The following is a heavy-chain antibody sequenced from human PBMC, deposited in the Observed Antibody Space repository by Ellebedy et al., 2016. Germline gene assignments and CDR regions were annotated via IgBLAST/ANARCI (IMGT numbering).Heavy chain of an antibody. Sequence: SLKISXAASGFTFDDYAMHWVRQAPGKGLEWVSGISWNSGSIGYADSVKGRFTISRDNAKNSLYLQMNSLRAEDTALYYCAKDTVVVPAATGGFDYWGQGTLVTVSS. V-gene: IGHV3-9*01. J-gene: IGHJ4*02. CDR2: ISWNSGSI. D-gene: IGHD2-2*01. CDR1: GFTFDDYA. CDR3: AKDTVVVPAATGGFDY.